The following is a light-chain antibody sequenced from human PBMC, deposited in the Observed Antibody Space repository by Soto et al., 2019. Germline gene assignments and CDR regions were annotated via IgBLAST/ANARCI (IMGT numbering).Light chain of an antibody. CDR1: QGIGSY. CDR2: AAS. J-gene: IGKJ4*01. Sequence: DIQLTQSPSFLSASVGDRVSITCRASQGIGSYLAWYQQKPGKAPNLLIYAASTLQSGVPSRFSGSGSGTDFTLTISSLQPEDFATYYCHQLNNYPLTFGGGTKADIK. CDR3: HQLNNYPLT. V-gene: IGKV1-9*01.